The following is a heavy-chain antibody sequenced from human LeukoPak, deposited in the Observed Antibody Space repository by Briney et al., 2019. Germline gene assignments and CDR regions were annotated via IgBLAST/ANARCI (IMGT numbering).Heavy chain of an antibody. V-gene: IGHV1-69*04. J-gene: IGHJ3*02. CDR1: GGTFSSYT. CDR3: ARDKGLAPHHDAFDI. D-gene: IGHD6-6*01. Sequence: SVKVSCKASGGTFSSYTISWVRQAPGQGLEWVGRIIPILGIANYAQKFQGRVTITADKSTSTAYMELSSLRSEDTAVYYCARDKGLAPHHDAFDIWGQGTMVTVSS. CDR2: IIPILGIA.